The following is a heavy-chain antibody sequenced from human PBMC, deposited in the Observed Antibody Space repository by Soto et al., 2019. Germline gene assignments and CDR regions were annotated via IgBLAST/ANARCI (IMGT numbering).Heavy chain of an antibody. Sequence: SETLSLTCTVSCGSISSSSYYWGWIRQPPGKGLEWIGSIYYSGSTYYNPSLKSRVTISVDTSKNQFSLKLSSVTAADTAVYYCARYSLPGGYDYSGMEVWGQGTKGT. D-gene: IGHD6-13*01. CDR3: ARYSLPGGYDYSGMEV. CDR2: IYYSGST. CDR1: CGSISSSSYY. J-gene: IGHJ6*02. V-gene: IGHV4-39*01.